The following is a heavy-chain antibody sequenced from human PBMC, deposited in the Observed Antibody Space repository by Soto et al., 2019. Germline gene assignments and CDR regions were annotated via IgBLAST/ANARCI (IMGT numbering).Heavy chain of an antibody. CDR3: ARAPRYCSSTSCYEDYYYYGMDV. Sequence: QVQLVQSGAEVKKPGASVKVSCKASGYTFTSYGISWVRQAPGQGLEWMGWISAYNGNTNYAQKLQGRVTMTTDTSTSTAYMELSRLRSDDTAVYYCARAPRYCSSTSCYEDYYYYGMDVWGQGTTVTVSS. J-gene: IGHJ6*02. V-gene: IGHV1-18*01. D-gene: IGHD2-2*01. CDR2: ISAYNGNT. CDR1: GYTFTSYG.